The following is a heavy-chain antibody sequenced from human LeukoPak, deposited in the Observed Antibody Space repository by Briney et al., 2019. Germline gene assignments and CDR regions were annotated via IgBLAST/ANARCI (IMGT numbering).Heavy chain of an antibody. CDR3: ASFGISWRSSY. D-gene: IGHD2-21*01. Sequence: GGSLRLSCAASGFTFSSYGMHWVRQAPGKGLEWVAVIWYDGSNKYYADSVKGRFTISRDNVNNMLYLHMNSLRAEDTAVYYCASFGISWRSSYWGQGTLVTVSS. V-gene: IGHV3-33*01. J-gene: IGHJ4*02. CDR2: IWYDGSNK. CDR1: GFTFSSYG.